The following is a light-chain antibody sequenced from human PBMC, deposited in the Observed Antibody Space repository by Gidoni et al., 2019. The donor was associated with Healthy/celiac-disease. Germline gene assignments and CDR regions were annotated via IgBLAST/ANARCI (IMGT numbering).Light chain of an antibody. CDR3: QQYNNWPPYT. CDR2: SAS. J-gene: IGKJ2*01. CDR1: QSVSSN. V-gene: IGKV3-15*01. Sequence: EIVMTQSPATLPVSPGERATLSCRASQSVSSNLAWYQQKPGQAPRLLIYSASTRATGIPARFSGSGSGTEFTLTISSRQSEDFAVYYCQQYNNWPPYTFGQGTKLEIK.